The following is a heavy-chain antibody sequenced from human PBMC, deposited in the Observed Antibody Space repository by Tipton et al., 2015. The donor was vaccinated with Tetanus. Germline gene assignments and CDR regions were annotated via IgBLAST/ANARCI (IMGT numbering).Heavy chain of an antibody. D-gene: IGHD3-9*01. CDR3: AKGCGGGKRAALDI. CDR2: FSDAASTA. CDR1: GFMFSNYA. Sequence: SLRLSCAASGFMFSNYAMTWVRQAPGKGLEWVSTFSDAASTAYYTDSVKGRFSISRDIFKNTLYLQMNSLRADDTAVYYCAKGCGGGKRAALDIWGQGTLVTVSS. J-gene: IGHJ4*03. V-gene: IGHV3-23*01.